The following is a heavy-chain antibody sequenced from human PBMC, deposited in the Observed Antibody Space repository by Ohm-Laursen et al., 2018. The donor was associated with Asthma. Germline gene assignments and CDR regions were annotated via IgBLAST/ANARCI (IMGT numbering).Heavy chain of an antibody. CDR1: GFTFNYFW. CDR3: ARDGDGDLPFDY. CDR2: IRSDGFSDGVNT. J-gene: IGHJ4*02. V-gene: IGHV3-74*01. D-gene: IGHD3-10*01. Sequence: SLRLSCAASGFTFNYFWMHWVRQAPGKGLVWVARIRSDGFSDGVNTYYADSVRGRFTISRDNAKNMLYLQMTSLRADDSAVYFRARDGDGDLPFDYWGQGTLVTVSS.